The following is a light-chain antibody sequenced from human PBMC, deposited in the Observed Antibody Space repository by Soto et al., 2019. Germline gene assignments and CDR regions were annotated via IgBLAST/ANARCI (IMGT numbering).Light chain of an antibody. CDR3: QHYNSYSEA. CDR2: KAS. CDR1: QTISSW. V-gene: IGKV1-5*03. Sequence: DIRMTQSPSTLSGSVGDTVTIPCRASQTISSWLAWYQQKPGKAPKLLIYKASTLKSGVPSRFSGSGSGTEFTLTISSLQPDDFATYYCQHYNSYSEAFGQGTKVDIK. J-gene: IGKJ1*01.